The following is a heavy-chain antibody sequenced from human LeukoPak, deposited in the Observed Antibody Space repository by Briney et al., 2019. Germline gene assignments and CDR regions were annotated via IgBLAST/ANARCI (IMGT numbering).Heavy chain of an antibody. J-gene: IGHJ4*02. V-gene: IGHV3-66*01. D-gene: IGHD2-21*02. CDR3: AGLLVTVTGY. Sequence: GGSLRLSCAVSGFTVTSNYMSWVRQAPGKGLEWVSTLYTNGTTHYADSVKGRFSISRDNSKNTLYLQMNSLRAEDTAIYYCAGLLVTVTGYWGQGILVTVSS. CDR1: GFTVTSNY. CDR2: LYTNGTT.